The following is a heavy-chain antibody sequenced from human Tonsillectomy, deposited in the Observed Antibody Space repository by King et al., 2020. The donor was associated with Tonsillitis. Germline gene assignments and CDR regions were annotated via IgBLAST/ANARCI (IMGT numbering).Heavy chain of an antibody. V-gene: IGHV4-30-4*07. CDR2: IYYTGRT. J-gene: IGHJ6*02. CDR1: GGSINSGDYS. Sequence: VQLQESGPGLVKPSQTLSLTCAVSGGSINSGDYSWSWIRQPPGKGLEWIGYIYYTGRTYYNPSLKSRITISVDTSKNQFSLKLSSVTAAATAVYYCARDSYDTSAYYWVDVWGQGTTVTVSS. D-gene: IGHD3-22*01. CDR3: ARDSYDTSAYYWVDV.